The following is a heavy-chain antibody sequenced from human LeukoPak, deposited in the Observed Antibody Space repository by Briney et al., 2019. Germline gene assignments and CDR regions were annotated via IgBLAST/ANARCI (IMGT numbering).Heavy chain of an antibody. D-gene: IGHD1/OR15-1a*01. CDR2: IYYSGST. Sequence: SETLSLTCTVSGGSISSYYWSWIRQPPGKGLEWIGYIYYSGSTNYNPSLKSRVTISVDTSKNQFSPKLSSVTAADTAVYYCAREEHPPSRAFDIWGQGTMVTVSS. V-gene: IGHV4-59*01. CDR3: AREEHPPSRAFDI. CDR1: GGSISSYY. J-gene: IGHJ3*02.